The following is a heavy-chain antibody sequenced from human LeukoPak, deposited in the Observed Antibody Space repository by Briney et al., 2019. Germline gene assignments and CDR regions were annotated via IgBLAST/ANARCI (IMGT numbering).Heavy chain of an antibody. CDR2: ISTVSRYI. CDR3: ARVIEDSGSEFCDY. CDR1: GFTFSRYS. D-gene: IGHD1-26*01. Sequence: KSGGSLRLSCAASGFTFSRYSMNWVRQAPGKGLEWVSSISTVSRYIYYADSVKGRFTISRDNAKSLLYLQMNNLRAEDTAVYYCARVIEDSGSEFCDYWGQGTLVTVSS. J-gene: IGHJ4*02. V-gene: IGHV3-21*06.